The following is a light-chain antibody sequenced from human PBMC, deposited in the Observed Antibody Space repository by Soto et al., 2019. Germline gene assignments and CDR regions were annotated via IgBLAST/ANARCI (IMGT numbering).Light chain of an antibody. CDR2: KAS. CDR1: QSFNTW. V-gene: IGKV1-5*03. J-gene: IGKJ5*01. CDR3: QQSETYPLT. Sequence: DIQMSQSASTLSASIGDRVTITCRASQSFNTWLAWYQQKPGKAPNLLIYKASSLASGVPSRFSGSGSGTEFTLTISSLQPDDLATYCCQQSETYPLTFGQGTRLEI.